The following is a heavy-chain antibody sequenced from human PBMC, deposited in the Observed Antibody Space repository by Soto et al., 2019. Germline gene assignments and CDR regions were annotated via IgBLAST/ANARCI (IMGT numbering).Heavy chain of an antibody. CDR2: INSDGSST. Sequence: GGSLRLSCAASGFTFSSYWMHWVRQAPGKGLVWVSRINSDGSSTSYADSVKGRFTISRDNAKNTLYLQMNSLRAEDTAVYYCAKGAAYYDILTAPYWGQGTLVTVSS. CDR3: AKGAAYYDILTAPY. V-gene: IGHV3-74*01. CDR1: GFTFSSYW. J-gene: IGHJ4*02. D-gene: IGHD3-9*01.